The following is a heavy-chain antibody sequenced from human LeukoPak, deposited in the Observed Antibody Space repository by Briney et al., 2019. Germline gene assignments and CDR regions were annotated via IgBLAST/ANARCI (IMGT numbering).Heavy chain of an antibody. D-gene: IGHD3-16*02. CDR2: IRSRTYGGTT. CDR1: GFTFGDYA. CDR3: TRAARRDYVWGSFRPPFDY. Sequence: PGRSLRLSCEPSGFTFGDYAMSWVRLAPGKGLEWIGFIRSRTYGGTTEYAASVKGRFTISRDDSKSIAYLQMNSLKTEDTAVYYCTRAARRDYVWGSFRPPFDYWGQGALVTVSS. V-gene: IGHV3-49*04. J-gene: IGHJ4*02.